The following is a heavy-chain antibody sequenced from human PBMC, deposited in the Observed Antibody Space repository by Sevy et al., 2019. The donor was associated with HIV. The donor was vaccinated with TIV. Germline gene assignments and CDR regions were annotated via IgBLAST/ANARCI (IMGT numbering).Heavy chain of an antibody. CDR3: ARGILSGYYLYAFDI. Sequence: VGSLRLSCAASGFTFSSNSMNWVHQAPGKELEWVSSISSSSSYIYYADSVKGRFTISRDNAKNSLYLQMNSLRAEDTAVYYCARGILSGYYLYAFDIWGQGTMVTVSS. CDR1: GFTFSSNS. J-gene: IGHJ3*02. D-gene: IGHD3-9*01. V-gene: IGHV3-21*01. CDR2: ISSSSSYI.